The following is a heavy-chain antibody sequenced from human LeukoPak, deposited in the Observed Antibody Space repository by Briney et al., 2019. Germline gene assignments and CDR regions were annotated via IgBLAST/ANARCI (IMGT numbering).Heavy chain of an antibody. V-gene: IGHV3-9*01. CDR3: AKDSANEYSGYDGSWFDP. D-gene: IGHD5-12*01. CDR2: ISWNSGSI. CDR1: GFTFDDYA. Sequence: GRSLRLSCAASGFTFDDYAMHWVRQAPGKGLEWVSGISWNSGSIGYADSVKGRFTISRDNAKNSLYLQMNSLRAEDTALYYCAKDSANEYSGYDGSWFDPWGQGTLVTVSS. J-gene: IGHJ5*02.